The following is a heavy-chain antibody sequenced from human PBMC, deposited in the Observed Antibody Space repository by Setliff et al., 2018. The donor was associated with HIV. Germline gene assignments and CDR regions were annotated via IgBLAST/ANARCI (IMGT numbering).Heavy chain of an antibody. V-gene: IGHV4-34*01. CDR1: GDSIGAYH. Sequence: PTETLSLTCSVSGDSIGAYHWSWIRQPPGKGLEWIGEINHSGSTNYNPSLKSRVTISVDTSKNQFSLKLSSVTAADTAVYYCARLTTTYYYDSSAYYHPVWGQGTLVTVSS. CDR2: INHSGST. D-gene: IGHD3-22*01. CDR3: ARLTTTYYYDSSAYYHPV. J-gene: IGHJ4*02.